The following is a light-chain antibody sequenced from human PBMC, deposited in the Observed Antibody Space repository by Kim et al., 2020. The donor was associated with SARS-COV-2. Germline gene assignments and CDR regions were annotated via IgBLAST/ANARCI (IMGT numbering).Light chain of an antibody. CDR3: QHYDNYLWT. CDR1: QTGAGW. Sequence: ASVGDRVTITCRASQTGAGWLAWYQQKPGKAPKLLVHRTSTLESGVPSRFSGSGSGTEFTLTISSLQPDDFATYYCQHYDNYLWTFGHGTKVDIK. CDR2: RTS. J-gene: IGKJ1*01. V-gene: IGKV1-5*03.